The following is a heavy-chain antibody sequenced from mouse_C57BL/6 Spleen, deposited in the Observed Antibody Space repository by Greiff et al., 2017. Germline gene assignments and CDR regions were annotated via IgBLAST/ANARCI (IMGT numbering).Heavy chain of an antibody. CDR2: INPNNGGT. Sequence: EVQLQQSGPELVKPGASVKISCKASGYTFTDYYMNWVKQSHGKSLEWIGDINPNNGGTSYNQKFKGKATLTVDKSSSTAYMELRSLTSEDSAVYYCARWYYGSSYIYAMDYWGQGTSVTVSS. V-gene: IGHV1-26*01. CDR3: ARWYYGSSYIYAMDY. D-gene: IGHD1-1*01. CDR1: GYTFTDYY. J-gene: IGHJ4*01.